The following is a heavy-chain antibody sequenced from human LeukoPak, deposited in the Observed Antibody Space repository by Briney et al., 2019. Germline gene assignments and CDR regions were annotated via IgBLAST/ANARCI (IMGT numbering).Heavy chain of an antibody. J-gene: IGHJ6*03. CDR3: ARGPGHTVVVVADKTVGYMDV. V-gene: IGHV1-2*02. D-gene: IGHD2-15*01. CDR1: GYTFTGYY. Sequence: ASVKVSCKASGYTFTGYYMYWVRQAPGQGLEWMGWINSNSGPTNYAPKFQGRVTMTRDTSISTTYMELTRLTSDDAAVYYCARGPGHTVVVVADKTVGYMDVWGKGTTVTVSS. CDR2: INSNSGPT.